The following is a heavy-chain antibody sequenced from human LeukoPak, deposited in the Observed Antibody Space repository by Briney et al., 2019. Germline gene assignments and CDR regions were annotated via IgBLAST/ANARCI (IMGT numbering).Heavy chain of an antibody. V-gene: IGHV3-11*05. CDR3: AKGGGNGPFDY. D-gene: IGHD4-23*01. CDR1: GFTFSDYY. J-gene: IGHJ4*02. CDR2: ISSSSSYT. Sequence: GGSLRLSCAASGFTFSDYYMSWIRQAPGKGLEWVSYISSSSSYTNYADSVKGRFTISRDNAKNSLYLQMNSLRAEDTAVYYCAKGGGNGPFDYWGQGTLVTVSS.